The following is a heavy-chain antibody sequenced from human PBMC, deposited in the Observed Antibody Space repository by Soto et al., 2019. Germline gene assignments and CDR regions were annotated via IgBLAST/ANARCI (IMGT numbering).Heavy chain of an antibody. CDR2: IYTAGGT. J-gene: IGHJ6*03. CDR1: RISVSSNY. V-gene: IGHV3-66*01. CDR3: ERGDYMDF. Sequence: EVQLVESGGGLVQPGGSLRLSCAGSRISVSSNYMSWVRQAPGKGLEWVSVIYTAGGTSYADSVKGRFTISRDHSKNTLFLQMHSLRAEDTAVYYCERGDYMDFWGKGTSVTVYS.